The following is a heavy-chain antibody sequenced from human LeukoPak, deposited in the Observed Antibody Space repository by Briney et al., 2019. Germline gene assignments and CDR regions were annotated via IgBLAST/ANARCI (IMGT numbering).Heavy chain of an antibody. CDR2: ISYDGSNK. V-gene: IGHV3-30-3*01. D-gene: IGHD5-24*01. Sequence: GGSLRLSCAASGFTFSTYAMHWVRQAPGKGLEWVAVISYDGSNKYYADSVKGRFTIFRDNSKNTLYLQMNSLRAEDTAVYYCARDWDGYNWYWYFDLWGRGTLVTVSS. CDR1: GFTFSTYA. J-gene: IGHJ2*01. CDR3: ARDWDGYNWYWYFDL.